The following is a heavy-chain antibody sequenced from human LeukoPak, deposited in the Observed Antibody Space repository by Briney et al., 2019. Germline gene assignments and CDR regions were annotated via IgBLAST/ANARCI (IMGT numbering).Heavy chain of an antibody. CDR1: GFTFSSYA. J-gene: IGHJ4*02. CDR2: ISYDGSNK. Sequence: GGSLRLSCAASGFTFSSYAMPWVRQAPGKGLEWVAVISYDGSNKYYADSVKGRFTISRDNSKNTLYLQMNSLRAEDTAVYYCAREYSRSGRYFDYWGQGTLVTVSS. D-gene: IGHD2-15*01. V-gene: IGHV3-30-3*01. CDR3: AREYSRSGRYFDY.